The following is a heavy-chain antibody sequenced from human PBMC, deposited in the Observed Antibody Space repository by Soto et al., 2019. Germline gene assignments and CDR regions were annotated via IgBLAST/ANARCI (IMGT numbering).Heavy chain of an antibody. CDR3: ANRYDY. Sequence: SLRLSCAASGFTLSSYGMHWVRQAPGKGLEWVAVISYDGSNKYYADSVKGRFTISRDNSKNTLYLQMNSLRAEDTAVYYCANRYDYWGQGTLVTVSS. CDR1: GFTLSSYG. CDR2: ISYDGSNK. V-gene: IGHV3-30*18. J-gene: IGHJ4*02. D-gene: IGHD3-9*01.